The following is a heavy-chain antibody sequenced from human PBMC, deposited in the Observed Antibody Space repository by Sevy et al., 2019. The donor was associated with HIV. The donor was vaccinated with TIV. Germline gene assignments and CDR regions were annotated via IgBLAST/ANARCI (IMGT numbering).Heavy chain of an antibody. CDR1: GRTFNSYG. CDR3: ALDSNAYDI. J-gene: IGHJ3*02. Sequence: ASVKVSCKASGRTFNSYGINWVRQAPGQGLEWMGGIIPIFGTTNYAQKFQGRVTITADKSTSTVHMELSSLRSEDTAEYYCALDSNAYDIWGQGTMVTVSS. D-gene: IGHD3-22*01. CDR2: IIPIFGTT. V-gene: IGHV1-69*06.